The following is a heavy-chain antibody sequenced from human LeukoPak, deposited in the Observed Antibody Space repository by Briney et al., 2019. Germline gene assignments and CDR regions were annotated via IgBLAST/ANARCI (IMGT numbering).Heavy chain of an antibody. CDR2: IYYSGST. Sequence: PSETLSLTCTVSGGSISSSSYYWGWIRQPPGKGLEWIGSIYYSGSTYYNPSLKSRVTISVDTSKNQFSLKLSSVTAADTAVYYCARARSMVRGVNTYYMDVWGKGTTVTISS. D-gene: IGHD3-10*01. CDR3: ARARSMVRGVNTYYMDV. J-gene: IGHJ6*03. V-gene: IGHV4-39*07. CDR1: GGSISSSSYY.